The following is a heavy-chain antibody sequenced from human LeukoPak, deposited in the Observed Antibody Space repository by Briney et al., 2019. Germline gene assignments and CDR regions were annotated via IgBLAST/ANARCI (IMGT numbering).Heavy chain of an antibody. CDR3: ARDYYDSSGYYPGEGDY. Sequence: GGSLRLSCAASGFTVSSNYMSWVRQAPGKGLEWVSVIYSGGSTYYADSVKGRFAISRDNSKNTLYLQMNSLRAEDTAVYYCARDYYDSSGYYPGEGDYWGQGTLVTVSS. V-gene: IGHV3-66*01. J-gene: IGHJ4*02. D-gene: IGHD3-22*01. CDR2: IYSGGST. CDR1: GFTVSSNY.